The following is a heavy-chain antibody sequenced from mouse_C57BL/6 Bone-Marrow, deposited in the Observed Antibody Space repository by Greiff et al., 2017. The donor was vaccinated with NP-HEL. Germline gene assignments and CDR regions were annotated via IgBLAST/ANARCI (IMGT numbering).Heavy chain of an antibody. Sequence: DVMLVESGGGLVQPGGSLKLSCAASGFTFSDYYMYWVRQTPEKRLEWVAYISNGGGSTYYPDTVKGRFTISRDNAKNTLYLQMSRLKSEDTAMYYCARQGRDYYGSSFWYFDVWGTGTTVTVSS. CDR1: GFTFSDYY. CDR3: ARQGRDYYGSSFWYFDV. V-gene: IGHV5-12*01. CDR2: ISNGGGST. D-gene: IGHD1-1*01. J-gene: IGHJ1*03.